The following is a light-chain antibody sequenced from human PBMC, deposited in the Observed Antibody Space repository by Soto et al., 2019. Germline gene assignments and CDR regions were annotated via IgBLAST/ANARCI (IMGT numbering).Light chain of an antibody. J-gene: IGKJ5*01. V-gene: IGKV3-20*01. Sequence: IGLTQCPGTLSLSPGESATLACRTSQSIISTSPAWYAQKPGQATRLLXXGAXNRGTGIPERFIGSGSGKDFTLTISRLEPEDFALYYCQQYGRSPPSTFGQGTRLEIK. CDR3: QQYGRSPPST. CDR2: GAX. CDR1: QSIISTS.